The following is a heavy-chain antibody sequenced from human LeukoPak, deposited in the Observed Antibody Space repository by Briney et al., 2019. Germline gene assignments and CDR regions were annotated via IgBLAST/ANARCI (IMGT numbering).Heavy chain of an antibody. CDR2: IYSGGST. V-gene: IGHV3-53*01. D-gene: IGHD1-26*01. CDR3: AKGRWELPSNFDY. Sequence: GGSLRLSCAASGFTVSSNYMSWVRQAPGKGLEWVSVIYSGGSTYYADSVKGRFTISRDNSKNTLYLQMNSLRAEDTAVYYCAKGRWELPSNFDYWGQGTLVTVSS. CDR1: GFTVSSNY. J-gene: IGHJ4*02.